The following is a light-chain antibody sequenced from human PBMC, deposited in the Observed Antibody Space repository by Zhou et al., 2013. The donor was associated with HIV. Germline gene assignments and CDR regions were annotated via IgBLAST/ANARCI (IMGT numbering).Light chain of an antibody. Sequence: EIVMTQSPATLSVSPGERATLSCRTSQSLSSRYLAWYQQKPGQAPRLLIFDASNRATGIPARFSGSGSGTDFTLTISRLEPEDFAVYYCQQRNSWPITFGQGTRLEIK. CDR1: QSLSSRY. CDR2: DAS. J-gene: IGKJ5*01. CDR3: QQRNSWPIT. V-gene: IGKV3D-20*02.